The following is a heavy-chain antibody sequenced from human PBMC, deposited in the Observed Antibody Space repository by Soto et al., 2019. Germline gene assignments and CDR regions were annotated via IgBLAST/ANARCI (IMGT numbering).Heavy chain of an antibody. J-gene: IGHJ4*02. D-gene: IGHD3-22*01. CDR2: ISSSSRPI. V-gene: IGHV3-48*02. CDR1: GFTFRSFS. Sequence: PWGAPRLPFASPGFTFRSFSLNLVPPAPRKGLEWVSYISSSSRPIYYTDAVKGRFTISRDNAKNSLYLQMNSLRDEDTAVYYCARDRHYYDSSGYYYFDYWGQGALVTVSS. CDR3: ARDRHYYDSSGYYYFDY.